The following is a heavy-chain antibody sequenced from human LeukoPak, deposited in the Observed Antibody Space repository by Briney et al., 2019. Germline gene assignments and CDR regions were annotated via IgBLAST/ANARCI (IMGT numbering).Heavy chain of an antibody. CDR3: AAAWYYDFWSGFPKAGFDY. J-gene: IGHJ4*02. Sequence: GESLKISCKGSGYGFTSYWIGWVRQMPGKGLEWMGIIYPGDSDTRYSPSFQGQVTISADKSISTAYLQWSSLKASDTAMYYCAAAWYYDFWSGFPKAGFDYWGQGTLVTVSS. D-gene: IGHD3-3*01. V-gene: IGHV5-51*01. CDR1: GYGFTSYW. CDR2: IYPGDSDT.